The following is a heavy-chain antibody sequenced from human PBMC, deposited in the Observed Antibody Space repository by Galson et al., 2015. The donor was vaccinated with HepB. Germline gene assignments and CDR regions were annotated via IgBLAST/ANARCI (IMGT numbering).Heavy chain of an antibody. J-gene: IGHJ4*02. D-gene: IGHD2-15*01. CDR3: ARHYTPLAGDHVVY. CDR1: GGSISSYY. CDR2: IYYSGST. Sequence: QVQLQESGPGLVKPSETLSLTCTVSGGSISSYYWSWIRQPPGKGLEWIGYIYYSGSTNYNPSLKSRVTISVDTSKNQFSLKLSSVTAADTAVYYCARHYTPLAGDHVVYWGQGTLVTVSS. V-gene: IGHV4-59*08.